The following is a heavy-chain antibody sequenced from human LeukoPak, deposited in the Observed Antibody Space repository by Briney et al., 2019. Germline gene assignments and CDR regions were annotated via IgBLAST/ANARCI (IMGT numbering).Heavy chain of an antibody. J-gene: IGHJ5*02. CDR2: INSDGSRT. Sequence: GGSLRLSCAASGFTFSSYWMHWVRQAPGKGPVWVSRINSDGSRTSYADSVKGRFTISRDNAKNTLYLQMNSLRAEDTAVYYCATGIVGATTRNWFDPWGQGTLVTVSS. D-gene: IGHD1-26*01. CDR3: ATGIVGATTRNWFDP. V-gene: IGHV3-74*01. CDR1: GFTFSSYW.